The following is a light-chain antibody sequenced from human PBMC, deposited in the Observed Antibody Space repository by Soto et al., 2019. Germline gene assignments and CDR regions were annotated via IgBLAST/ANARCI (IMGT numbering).Light chain of an antibody. V-gene: IGKV3-11*01. J-gene: IGKJ5*01. CDR3: QQRSNRQIT. CDR1: QSVSSY. CDR2: DAS. Sequence: EIVLTQSPATLSLSPGERATLSCRASQSVSSYLAWYQQKPGQAPRLLIYDASNRATGIPARFSGSGSGTDFTLTISSLEPEEFAVYYCQQRSNRQITFGQGTRLEIK.